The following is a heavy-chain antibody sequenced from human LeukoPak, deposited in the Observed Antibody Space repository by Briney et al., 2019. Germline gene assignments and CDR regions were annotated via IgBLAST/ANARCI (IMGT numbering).Heavy chain of an antibody. CDR3: AKDRPFGGNSGPPDFDF. J-gene: IGHJ4*02. Sequence: GGSLRLSCEASGFTFSAYAMTWVRQAPGKGLEWVSSISGSGFSTYYADSVKGRLTISRDNSKNTLYLQMSSLRAEDTAVYYCAKDRPFGGNSGPPDFDFWGQGALVFVSS. CDR1: GFTFSAYA. CDR2: ISGSGFST. D-gene: IGHD4-23*01. V-gene: IGHV3-23*01.